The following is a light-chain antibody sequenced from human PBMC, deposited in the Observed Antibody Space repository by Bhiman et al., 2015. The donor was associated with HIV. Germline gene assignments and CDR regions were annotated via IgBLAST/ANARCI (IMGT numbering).Light chain of an antibody. CDR2: DVS. CDR3: SSYMTNSLHVI. CDR1: SSDVGGYNY. V-gene: IGLV2-14*03. J-gene: IGLJ2*01. Sequence: QSALTQPASVSGSPGQSITISCTGTSSDVGGYNYVSWYLQHPGKAPKLMIYDVSNRPSGVSNRFSGSKSGNTASLTISGLQDEDEADFYCSSYMTNSLHVIFGGGTRLTVL.